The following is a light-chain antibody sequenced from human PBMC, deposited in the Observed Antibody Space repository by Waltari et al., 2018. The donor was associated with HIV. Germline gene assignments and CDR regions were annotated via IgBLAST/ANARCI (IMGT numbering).Light chain of an antibody. J-gene: IGLJ1*01. CDR1: SSDVGSYNL. CDR2: EVS. Sequence: GSPGQSITIPCTRTSSDVGSYNLVSWYQQYPGKVPKLMIYEVSKRPSGVSNRFSGSKSGNTASLTISGLQAEDEADYYCCSYAGSSTPFVFGTATKVTVL. CDR3: CSYAGSSTPFV. V-gene: IGLV2-23*02.